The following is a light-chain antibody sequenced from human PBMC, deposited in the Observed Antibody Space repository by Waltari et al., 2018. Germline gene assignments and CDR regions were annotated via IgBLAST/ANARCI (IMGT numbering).Light chain of an antibody. Sequence: DIVMTQSPLTLPVTPGEPASISCRSSQSLLHSNGFNYLHWYLQKPGQSPQLLIYLASNRAYGVPYRFSGSGSGTDFTLKISRVEAEDVGVYYCMQALQTRTFGQGTKVDIK. V-gene: IGKV2-28*01. CDR1: QSLLHSNGFNY. CDR2: LAS. J-gene: IGKJ1*01. CDR3: MQALQTRT.